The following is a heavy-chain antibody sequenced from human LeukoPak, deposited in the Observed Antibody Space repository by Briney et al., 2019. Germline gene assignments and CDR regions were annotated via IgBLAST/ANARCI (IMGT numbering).Heavy chain of an antibody. D-gene: IGHD4-23*01. CDR2: IDPSDSYT. Sequence: GESLKISCKGSGYSFTSYWISWVRRMPGKGLEWMGRIDPSDSYTNYSPSFQGQVTMSADRSIRTAYLQWSSLKASDTAMYYCARRELTPKRFIDFWGQGTLVTVSS. V-gene: IGHV5-10-1*04. J-gene: IGHJ4*02. CDR3: ARRELTPKRFIDF. CDR1: GYSFTSYW.